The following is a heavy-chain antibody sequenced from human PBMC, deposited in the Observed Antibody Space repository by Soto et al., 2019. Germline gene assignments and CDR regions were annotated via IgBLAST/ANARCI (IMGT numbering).Heavy chain of an antibody. Sequence: SETLSLTCTVSGGSISSYYWSWIRQPPGKGLEWIGYIYYSGSTNYNPSLKSRVTISVDTSKNQFSLKLSSVTAADTAVYYCARGDSSSWYWFDPWGQGTLVTVSS. V-gene: IGHV4-59*01. CDR3: ARGDSSSWYWFDP. D-gene: IGHD6-13*01. CDR1: GGSISSYY. J-gene: IGHJ5*02. CDR2: IYYSGST.